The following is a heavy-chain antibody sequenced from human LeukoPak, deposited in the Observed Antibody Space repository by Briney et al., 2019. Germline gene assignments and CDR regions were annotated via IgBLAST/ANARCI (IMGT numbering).Heavy chain of an antibody. J-gene: IGHJ4*02. Sequence: GGSLRLSCAASGFTFSSYAMSWVRQAPGKGLEWVSAISGSGGSTYYADSVKGRFTISRDNSKNTLYLQMNSLRAEDTAVYYCAKDVTPQGTYDSSGYYYDYFDYWGQGTLVTVSS. V-gene: IGHV3-23*01. D-gene: IGHD3-22*01. CDR1: GFTFSSYA. CDR2: ISGSGGST. CDR3: AKDVTPQGTYDSSGYYYDYFDY.